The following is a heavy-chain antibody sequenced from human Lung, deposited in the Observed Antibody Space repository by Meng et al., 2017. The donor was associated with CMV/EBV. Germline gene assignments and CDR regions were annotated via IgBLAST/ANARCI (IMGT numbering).Heavy chain of an antibody. D-gene: IGHD3-16*01. V-gene: IGHV4-39*02. Sequence: SETLSLXXTVSRVSVGSSDFYWGWVRQPPGKGLEWIGTIFYTGNTWYNPSLQSRVTISSDTSRNQFSLELKFATAADTAPYYCARDYAGGPAHLYYCDYWGQGMXVTVSS. CDR1: RVSVGSSDFY. CDR3: ARDYAGGPAHLYYCDY. CDR2: IFYTGNT. J-gene: IGHJ4*02.